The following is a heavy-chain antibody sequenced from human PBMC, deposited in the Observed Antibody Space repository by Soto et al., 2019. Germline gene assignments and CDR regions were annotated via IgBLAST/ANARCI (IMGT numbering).Heavy chain of an antibody. V-gene: IGHV2-5*02. CDR1: GFSLSTSGVG. Sequence: QITLKESGPSLVKPTQTLTLTCTFSGFSLSTSGVGVGWTRHPPVNALDWLALIYWEDDKHYSPSLKSRLTITNDTSKNPAVLTMTSMDPVDTATYYCAPLLGVCSSDGCSPLRFDYWGKGTLVAVSS. CDR2: IYWEDDK. J-gene: IGHJ4*02. CDR3: APLLGVCSSDGCSPLRFDY. D-gene: IGHD2-2*01.